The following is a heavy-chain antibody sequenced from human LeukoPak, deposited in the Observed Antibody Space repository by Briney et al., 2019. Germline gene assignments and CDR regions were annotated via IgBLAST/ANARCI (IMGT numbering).Heavy chain of an antibody. CDR3: ALKGLHCSGGSCYSDLSWFDP. CDR1: GGTFSSYT. Sequence: SVKVSCXASGGTFSSYTISWVRQAPGQGLEWMARIIPILGIANYAQKFQGRVTITADKSTSTAYMELSSLRSEDTAVYYCALKGLHCSGGSCYSDLSWFDPWGQGTLVTVSS. V-gene: IGHV1-69*02. D-gene: IGHD2-15*01. CDR2: IIPILGIA. J-gene: IGHJ5*02.